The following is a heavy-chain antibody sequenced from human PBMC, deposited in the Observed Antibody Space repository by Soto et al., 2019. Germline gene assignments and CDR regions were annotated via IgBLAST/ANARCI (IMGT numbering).Heavy chain of an antibody. Sequence: GGSLRLSCAASGFIFGNFWMSWVRQAPGKGLEWVANIKQDGSEKYYVDSVKGRFTLSRDNAKNSLHLQMNSLKAEDTAVYFCARCSRNSCYSYGVDVWGQGATVTVSS. D-gene: IGHD2-15*01. J-gene: IGHJ6*02. CDR3: ARCSRNSCYSYGVDV. CDR2: IKQDGSEK. V-gene: IGHV3-7*03. CDR1: GFIFGNFW.